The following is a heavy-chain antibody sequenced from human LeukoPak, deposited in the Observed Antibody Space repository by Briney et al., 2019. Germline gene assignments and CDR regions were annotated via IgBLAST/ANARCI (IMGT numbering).Heavy chain of an antibody. J-gene: IGHJ4*02. Sequence: PGRSLRLSCAASGFTSSTYNMNWVRQAPGKGLEWVSSISSGTSYIYYADSVKGRFTISRDNAKNSLYLQMNSLRAEDTAVYYCARETGRTLDYWGQGTLVTVSS. CDR3: ARETGRTLDY. V-gene: IGHV3-21*01. CDR1: GFTSSTYN. CDR2: ISSGTSYI.